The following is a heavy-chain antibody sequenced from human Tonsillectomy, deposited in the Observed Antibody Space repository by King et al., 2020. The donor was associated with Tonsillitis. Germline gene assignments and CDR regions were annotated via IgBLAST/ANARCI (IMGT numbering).Heavy chain of an antibody. J-gene: IGHJ6*02. CDR2: ISGGGDST. V-gene: IGHV3-23*04. CDR3: AKDRNLARALGYFGMVV. CDR1: GFTFSNFA. Sequence: VKLVESGGGSVQPGGSLRLSCAASGFTFSNFAMTWVRQAPGKGLEWVAGISGGGDSTHYADSVKGRFTISRDNSMNTLYLQMNGLRAEDTAVYYCAKDRNLARALGYFGMVVWGQGPTVSVSS. D-gene: IGHD5-12*01.